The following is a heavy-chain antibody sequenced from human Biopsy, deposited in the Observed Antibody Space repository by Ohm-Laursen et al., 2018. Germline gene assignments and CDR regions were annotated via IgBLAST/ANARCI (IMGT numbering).Heavy chain of an antibody. CDR2: IYSSGGS. D-gene: IGHD6-19*01. CDR1: GGSTNDYF. CDR3: ARTPGKAVAGRFLDL. J-gene: IGHJ2*01. V-gene: IGHV4-4*07. Sequence: SETLSLTCCVSGGSTNDYFWSWIRQPAGETLEWIGRIYSSGGSSYNPSLKSRISMSMDTSNNQSSLTLTSVTAADTAVYYCARTPGKAVAGRFLDLWGRGTLVTVSS.